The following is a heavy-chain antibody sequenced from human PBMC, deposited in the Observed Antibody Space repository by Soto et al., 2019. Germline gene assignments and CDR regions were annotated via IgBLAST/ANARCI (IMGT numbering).Heavy chain of an antibody. CDR3: ARESEDLTSNFDY. J-gene: IGHJ4*02. CDR1: GFTFTRYS. CDR2: ISSTTNYI. V-gene: IGHV3-21*01. Sequence: GGSLRLSCAASGFTFTRYSMNWVRQAPGKGLEWVSSISSTTNYIYYSDSMKRRFTVSRDNAKNSVYLEMNILTAEDTAVYYCARESEDLTSNFDYWGQGTLVTVSS.